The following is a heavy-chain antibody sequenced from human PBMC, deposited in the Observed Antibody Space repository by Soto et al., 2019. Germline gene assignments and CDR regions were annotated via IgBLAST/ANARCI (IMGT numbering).Heavy chain of an antibody. CDR1: GFTFSSYA. CDR3: AKQGVVVTAIDY. V-gene: IGHV3-23*01. Sequence: EVQLLESGGDLVQPGGSLRLSCAASGFTFSSYAMSWVRQAPGKGLEWVTAISASGARAYYAYSVAGRFTFSRDNSKNTLYLQLKSLRAADTAVYYCAKQGVVVTAIDYWGQGTLVTVSS. J-gene: IGHJ4*02. D-gene: IGHD2-21*02. CDR2: ISASGARA.